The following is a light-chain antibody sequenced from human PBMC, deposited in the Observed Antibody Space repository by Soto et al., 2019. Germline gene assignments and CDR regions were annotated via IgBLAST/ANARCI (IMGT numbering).Light chain of an antibody. CDR1: SSNIGAGYD. CDR3: QSYDSSLSGSV. V-gene: IGLV1-40*01. Sequence: QLVLTQPPSVSGAPGQRVTISCTGSSSNIGAGYDVHWYQQLPGTAPKLLIYGNSNRPSGVPDLFSGSKSGTSASLAITGLQAEDEADYYCQSYDSSLSGSVFGGGTKVTVL. CDR2: GNS. J-gene: IGLJ2*01.